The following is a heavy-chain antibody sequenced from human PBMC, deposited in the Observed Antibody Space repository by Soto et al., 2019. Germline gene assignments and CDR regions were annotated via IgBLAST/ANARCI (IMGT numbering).Heavy chain of an antibody. CDR3: ARAVIVATAFDP. CDR1: GGSISSGDYY. V-gene: IGHV4-30-4*01. J-gene: IGHJ5*02. D-gene: IGHD2-15*01. Sequence: QVQLQESGPGLVKPSQTLSLTCTVSGGSISSGDYYWSWIRQPPGKGLEWIGYIYYSGSTYYNPSPKRRXNPXVXQSKNQFSLKLSSVTAADTAVYYCARAVIVATAFDPWGQGTLVTVSS. CDR2: IYYSGST.